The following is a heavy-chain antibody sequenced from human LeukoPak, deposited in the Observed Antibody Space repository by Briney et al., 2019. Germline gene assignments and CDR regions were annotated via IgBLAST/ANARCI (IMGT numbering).Heavy chain of an antibody. J-gene: IGHJ3*02. D-gene: IGHD1-20*01. V-gene: IGHV3-7*01. CDR3: ARSTAITDVDAFDI. Sequence: QSGGSLRLSCAASGFTFSHHWMNWVRQAPGKGLEWVANIKENENDENYLDAVKGRFTISTDNAKNSVDLHMHSLRVEDTAVYYCARSTAITDVDAFDIWGQGTMVTVSS. CDR2: IKENENDE. CDR1: GFTFSHHW.